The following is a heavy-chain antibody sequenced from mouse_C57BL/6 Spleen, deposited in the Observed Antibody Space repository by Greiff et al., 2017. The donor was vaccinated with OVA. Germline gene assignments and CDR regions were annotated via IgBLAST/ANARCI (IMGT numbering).Heavy chain of an antibody. CDR1: GYTFTSYW. CDR2: INPSNGGT. J-gene: IGHJ1*03. V-gene: IGHV1-53*01. Sequence: QVQLQQPGTELVKPGASVKLSCKASGYTFTSYWMHWVKQRPGQGLEWIGNINPSNGGTNYYEKFKSKATLTVDKSSSTAYMQLSSLTSEDSAVYYCARDDCYFTRYWYFDVWGTGTTVTVSS. D-gene: IGHD2-3*01. CDR3: ARDDCYFTRYWYFDV.